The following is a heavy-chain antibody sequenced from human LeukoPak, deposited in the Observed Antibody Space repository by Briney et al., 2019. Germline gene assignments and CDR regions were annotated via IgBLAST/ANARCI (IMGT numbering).Heavy chain of an antibody. J-gene: IGHJ4*02. CDR1: GFTFSSYG. Sequence: GGSLRLSCAASGFTFSSYGMSWVRQAPGKGLEWVSAISGSGGSTYYADSVKGRFTISRDNAKNSLYLQMNSLRAEDTAVYYCATLECGLAYFDYWGQGTLVTVSS. V-gene: IGHV3-23*01. D-gene: IGHD3-3*01. CDR3: ATLECGLAYFDY. CDR2: ISGSGGST.